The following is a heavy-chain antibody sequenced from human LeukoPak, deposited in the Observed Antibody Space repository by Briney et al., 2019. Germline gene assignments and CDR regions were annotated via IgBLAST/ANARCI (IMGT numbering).Heavy chain of an antibody. CDR3: AKAGDATSPGGSFDS. Sequence: GGSLRLSCAAFGFNFGSYAMSWVRQAPGKGLQWVSPLSGGGNTTYCADSVKGRFTISRDNSQNTLYLQMNSLRAEDTAIYYCAKAGDATSPGGSFDSWGQGTLVTVSS. J-gene: IGHJ4*02. CDR1: GFNFGSYA. CDR2: LSGGGNTT. D-gene: IGHD3-16*01. V-gene: IGHV3-23*01.